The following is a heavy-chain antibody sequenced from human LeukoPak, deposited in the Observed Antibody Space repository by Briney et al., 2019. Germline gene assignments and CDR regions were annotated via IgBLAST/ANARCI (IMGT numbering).Heavy chain of an antibody. J-gene: IGHJ2*01. CDR3: ACPLMGWPWWYFDL. CDR2: ISGSGSAT. CDR1: GFTFSSHS. D-gene: IGHD2-15*01. Sequence: GGSLRLSCAASGFTFSSHSMNWVRQAPGRGLEWVSGISGSGSATHYADSVKGRFTISRDNSKNTLYLQMNSLLRAEDTAVYYCACPLMGWPWWYFDLWGRGTLVTVSS. V-gene: IGHV3-23*01.